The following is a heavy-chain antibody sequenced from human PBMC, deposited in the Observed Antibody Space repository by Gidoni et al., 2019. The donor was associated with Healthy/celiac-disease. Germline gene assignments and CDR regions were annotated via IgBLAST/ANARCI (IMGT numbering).Heavy chain of an antibody. CDR1: GFPFSSYW. CDR3: ASETYSSSWEYFDY. D-gene: IGHD6-13*01. Sequence: EVQLVESGGGLVQPGGSLRLSCAASGFPFSSYWMSWVRQAPGKGLEWVANIKQDGSEKYYVDSVKGRFTISRDNAKNSLYLQMNSLRAEDTAVYYCASETYSSSWEYFDYWGQGTLVTVSS. CDR2: IKQDGSEK. V-gene: IGHV3-7*03. J-gene: IGHJ4*02.